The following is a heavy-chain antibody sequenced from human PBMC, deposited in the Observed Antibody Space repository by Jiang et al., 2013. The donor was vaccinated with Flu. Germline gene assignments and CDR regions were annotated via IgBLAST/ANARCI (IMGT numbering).Heavy chain of an antibody. D-gene: IGHD1-1*01. CDR2: IIPIFGTA. Sequence: GGTFSSYAISWVRQAPGQGLEWMGGIIPIFGTANYAQKFQGRVTITADESTSTAYMELSSLRSEDTAVYYCALGPAERTTAGAFDIWGQGTMVTVSS. CDR1: GGTFSSYA. V-gene: IGHV1-69*01. CDR3: ALGPAERTTAGAFDI. J-gene: IGHJ3*02.